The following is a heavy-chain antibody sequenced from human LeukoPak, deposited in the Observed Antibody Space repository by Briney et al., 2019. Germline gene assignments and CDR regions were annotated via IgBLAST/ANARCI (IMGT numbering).Heavy chain of an antibody. Sequence: PGGSLRLSCAASGFTFSSYAMHWVRQAPGKGLEWVAVISYDGSNKYYADSVKGRFTISRDNSKNTLYLQMNSLRAEDTAVYYCARDPDIVVVPAAIGGPFDYWGQGNLVTVSS. CDR2: ISYDGSNK. CDR3: ARDPDIVVVPAAIGGPFDY. J-gene: IGHJ4*02. D-gene: IGHD2-2*01. V-gene: IGHV3-30-3*01. CDR1: GFTFSSYA.